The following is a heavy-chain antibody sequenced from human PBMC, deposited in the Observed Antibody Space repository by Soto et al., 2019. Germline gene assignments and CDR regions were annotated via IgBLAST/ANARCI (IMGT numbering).Heavy chain of an antibody. V-gene: IGHV4-31*03. Sequence: QVQLQESGPGLVKPSQTLSLTCTVSGGSISSGGYYWSWIRQHPGKGLEWIGYIYYSGSTYYNPSLKSRVTISVDTSKNQYSLKLSSVTAADTAVYYCASVSVYDSSGYYPQVIDYWGQGTLVTVSS. CDR1: GGSISSGGYY. J-gene: IGHJ4*02. CDR2: IYYSGST. D-gene: IGHD3-22*01. CDR3: ASVSVYDSSGYYPQVIDY.